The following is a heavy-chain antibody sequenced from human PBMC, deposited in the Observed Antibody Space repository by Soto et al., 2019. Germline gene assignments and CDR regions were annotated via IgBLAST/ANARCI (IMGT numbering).Heavy chain of an antibody. V-gene: IGHV5-51*01. CDR1: GYSFTNYW. J-gene: IGHJ6*02. CDR2: IYPGDSDT. D-gene: IGHD2-15*01. CDR3: ASPIGECSGGSCYGYGMDV. Sequence: PGESLKISCKGSGYSFTNYWLGWVRQMPGKGLEWMGIIYPGDSDTRYSPSLQGQVTISADKSINTAYLQWSSLKASDSAIYFCASPIGECSGGSCYGYGMDVWGQGTRVSVSS.